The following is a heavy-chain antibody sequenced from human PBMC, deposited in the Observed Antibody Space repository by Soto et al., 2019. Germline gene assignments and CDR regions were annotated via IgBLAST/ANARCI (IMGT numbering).Heavy chain of an antibody. CDR2: TYYRSKWYN. CDR1: GDSVSSNSAA. V-gene: IGHV6-1*01. D-gene: IGHD3-3*02. J-gene: IGHJ4*02. Sequence: PSQTLSLTCAISGDSVSSNSAAWNWIRQSPSRGLEWLGRTYYRSKWYNDYAVSVKSRITINPDTSKNQFSLQLNSVTPEDTAVYYCSCCFSIFGVVKFYFWGQGTLVPVSA. CDR3: SCCFSIFGVVKFYF.